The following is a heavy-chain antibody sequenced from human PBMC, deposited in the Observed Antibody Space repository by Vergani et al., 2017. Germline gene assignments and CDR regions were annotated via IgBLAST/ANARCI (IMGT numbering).Heavy chain of an antibody. CDR1: GYTFTGYY. CDR2: INPNSGGT. V-gene: IGHV1-2*02. D-gene: IGHD3-3*01. CDR3: AREYDFWSSGWFDP. J-gene: IGHJ5*02. Sequence: QVQLVQSGAEVKKPGASVKVSCKASGYTFTGYYMHWVRQAPGQGLEWMGWINPNSGGTYYAQKFQGRVTMTRDTSISTAYMELSRLRSDDTAVYYCAREYDFWSSGWFDPWGQGTLVTVSS.